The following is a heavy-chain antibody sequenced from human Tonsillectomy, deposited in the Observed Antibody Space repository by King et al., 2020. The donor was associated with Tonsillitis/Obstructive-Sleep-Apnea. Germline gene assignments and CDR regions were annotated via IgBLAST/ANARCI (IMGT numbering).Heavy chain of an antibody. Sequence: VQLVESGGGVVQPGRSLRLSCAASGFTFNIYGMHWVRQAPGKGLGWGTFIWDDGSNKYYVESVKGRYTISRDNSKNKLYLQMNSLRAEDTAVYYCARSREVTTSHWYFDLWGRGTLVTVSS. CDR2: IWDDGSNK. J-gene: IGHJ2*01. CDR3: ARSREVTTSHWYFDL. V-gene: IGHV3-33*01. CDR1: GFTFNIYG. D-gene: IGHD4-11*01.